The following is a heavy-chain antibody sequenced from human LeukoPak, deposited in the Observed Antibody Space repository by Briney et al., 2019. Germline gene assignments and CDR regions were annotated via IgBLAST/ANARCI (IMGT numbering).Heavy chain of an antibody. CDR2: IIPIFGTA. CDR3: ARSGVVATIADRWFDP. CDR1: GGTFSSYA. D-gene: IGHD5-12*01. Sequence: SVKVSCKASGGTFSSYAISWVRQAPGQGLEWMGGIIPIFGTANYAQKLQGRVTITADESTTTAYMKLSSLRSEDTAVYYCARSGVVATIADRWFDPWGQGTLVTVSS. V-gene: IGHV1-69*13. J-gene: IGHJ5*02.